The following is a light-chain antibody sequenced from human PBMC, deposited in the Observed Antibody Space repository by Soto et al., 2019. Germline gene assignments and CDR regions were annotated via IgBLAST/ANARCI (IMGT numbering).Light chain of an antibody. V-gene: IGKV3-20*01. Sequence: EIVLTQSPGTLSLSPGERATLSCRASQSVRSNYLAWYQQKPGQAPRLLIYGASSRPTGIPDRFSGTGSGTDFTLTISRLEPDDLGVYYCQQYGGSPYTFGQGTKLEIK. CDR2: GAS. CDR1: QSVRSNY. CDR3: QQYGGSPYT. J-gene: IGKJ2*01.